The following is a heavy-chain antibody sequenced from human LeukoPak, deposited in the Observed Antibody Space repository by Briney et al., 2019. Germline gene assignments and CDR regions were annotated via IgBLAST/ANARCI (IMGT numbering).Heavy chain of an antibody. D-gene: IGHD3-22*01. V-gene: IGHV4-39*02. CDR3: ARDGSKDQGYYYDSSADY. CDR1: GGSISSSSYY. J-gene: IGHJ4*02. Sequence: SETLSLTCTVSGGSISSSSYYWGWIRQPPGKGLEWIGSIYYGGSTYYNPSLKSRVTISVDTSKNQFSLKLSSVTAADTAVYYCARDGSKDQGYYYDSSADYWGQGTLVTVSS. CDR2: IYYGGST.